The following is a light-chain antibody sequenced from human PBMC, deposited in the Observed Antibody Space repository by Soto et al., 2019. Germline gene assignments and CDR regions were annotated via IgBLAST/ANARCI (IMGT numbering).Light chain of an antibody. Sequence: QSVLTQPSYASASLGSSVSLTCTLSSRHSFYDIAWHQQRPGTAPRYLMKVEGSGNYDKGSGIPERFSGSSSGADRYLTISNLRSEDEGDYYCEPWDSDTRVFGGGIKLTVL. CDR3: EPWDSDTRV. CDR2: VEGSGNY. V-gene: IGLV4-60*03. J-gene: IGLJ3*02. CDR1: SRHSFYD.